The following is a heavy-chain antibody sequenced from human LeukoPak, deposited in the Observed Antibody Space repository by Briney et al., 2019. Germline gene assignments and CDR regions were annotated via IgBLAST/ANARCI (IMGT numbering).Heavy chain of an antibody. J-gene: IGHJ6*03. V-gene: IGHV4-34*01. CDR3: ARVQTLGGLYYYFSMDV. Sequence: SETLSLTCAVYVVSFSGYYWSWIRQSPGKGLEWIGEINNSGTTSYNPSLESRITISADASKNQFSLRLTSVTAADTAVYYCARVQTLGGLYYYFSMDVWAKGTTVTVSS. D-gene: IGHD3-16*01. CDR1: VVSFSGYY. CDR2: INNSGTT.